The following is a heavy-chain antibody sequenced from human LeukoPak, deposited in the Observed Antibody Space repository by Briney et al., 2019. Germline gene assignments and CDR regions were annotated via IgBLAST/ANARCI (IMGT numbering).Heavy chain of an antibody. D-gene: IGHD3-9*01. Sequence: GGSLRLSCAASGFTFDDYGMSWVRQAPGKGLEWVAFIRYDGSNKYYADSVKGRFTISRDNSKNTLYLQMNSLRAEDTAVYYCASNPSAISNMDVWGKGTTVTISS. CDR3: ASNPSAISNMDV. J-gene: IGHJ6*03. CDR2: IRYDGSNK. CDR1: GFTFDDYG. V-gene: IGHV3-30*02.